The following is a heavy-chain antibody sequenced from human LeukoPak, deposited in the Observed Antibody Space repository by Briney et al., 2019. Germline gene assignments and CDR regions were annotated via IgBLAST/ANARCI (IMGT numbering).Heavy chain of an antibody. D-gene: IGHD4-11*01. CDR2: IYYSGTT. CDR3: ARHGTAVDCDYTAFDI. Sequence: SETLSLTCSVSGGSIRTRNHYWGWIRQPPGKGLEWIGSIYYSGTTYYSPPLQSRLTVSIDTSSNHFSLKLTSVTAADTAIYYCARHGTAVDCDYTAFDIWGQGTMVTVSP. J-gene: IGHJ3*02. V-gene: IGHV4-39*01. CDR1: GGSIRTRNHY.